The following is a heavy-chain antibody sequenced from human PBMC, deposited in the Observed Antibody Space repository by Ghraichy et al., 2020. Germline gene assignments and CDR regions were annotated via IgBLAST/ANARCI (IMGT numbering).Heavy chain of an antibody. CDR1: GFTFSSYA. CDR3: AKDRSYYDSSGSTQFDY. V-gene: IGHV3-23*01. Sequence: GGSLRLSCAASGFTFSSYAMSWVRQAPGKGLEWVSAISGSGGSTYYADSVKGRFTISRDNSKNTLYLQMNSLRAEDTAVYYCAKDRSYYDSSGSTQFDYWGQGALVTVCS. CDR2: ISGSGGST. J-gene: IGHJ4*02. D-gene: IGHD3-22*01.